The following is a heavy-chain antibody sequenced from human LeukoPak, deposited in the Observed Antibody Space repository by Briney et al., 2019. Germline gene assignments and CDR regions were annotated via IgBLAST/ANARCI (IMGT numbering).Heavy chain of an antibody. CDR1: GYTLTELS. D-gene: IGHD3-9*01. V-gene: IGHV1-24*01. CDR3: ATGVYYDILTGYYTDNWFDP. Sequence: ASVTVSCKVSGYTLTELSMHWVRQAPGKGLEWMGGFDPEDGETIYAQKFQGRVTMTEDTSTDTAYMELSSLRSEDTAVYYCATGVYYDILTGYYTDNWFDPWGQGTLVTVSS. CDR2: FDPEDGET. J-gene: IGHJ5*02.